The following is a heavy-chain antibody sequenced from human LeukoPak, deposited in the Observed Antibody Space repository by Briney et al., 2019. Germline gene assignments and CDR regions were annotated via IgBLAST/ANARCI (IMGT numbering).Heavy chain of an antibody. CDR3: ARGALAYCGGDCYSPDY. J-gene: IGHJ4*02. CDR2: INPSGGST. D-gene: IGHD2-21*02. CDR1: GYTFTSYY. Sequence: SVKVSCKASGYTFTSYYMHWVRQAPGQGLEWMGIINPSGGSTSYAQKFQGRVTMTRDTSTSTVYMELSSLRSEDTAVYYCARGALAYCGGDCYSPDYWGQGTLVTVSS. V-gene: IGHV1-46*01.